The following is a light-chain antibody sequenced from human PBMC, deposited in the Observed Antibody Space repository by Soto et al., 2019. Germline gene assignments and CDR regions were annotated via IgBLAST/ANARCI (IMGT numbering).Light chain of an antibody. CDR2: GAS. J-gene: IGKJ1*01. Sequence: EIVLTQSPGTLSLSPGDRATLSCRASQSVNSNYLAWYQRKPGQAPRLLIYGASNRATDIPYRFSASGSGQDFPLTLTRLEAEDFAVYYCQKYDSTPPPFGQGTKVEVK. V-gene: IGKV3-20*01. CDR3: QKYDSTPPP. CDR1: QSVNSNY.